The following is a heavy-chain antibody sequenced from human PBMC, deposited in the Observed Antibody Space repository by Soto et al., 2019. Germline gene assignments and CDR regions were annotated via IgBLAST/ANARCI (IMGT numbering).Heavy chain of an antibody. D-gene: IGHD2-15*01. CDR3: ARTNGCIGGGSCLELFGYYYYGMDV. V-gene: IGHV5-51*01. Sequence: GESLKISCKGSGYSFTSYWIGWVRQMPGKGLEWMGIIYPGDSDTRYSPSFQGQVTISADKSISTAYLQWSSLKASDTAMYYCARTNGCIGGGSCLELFGYYYYGMDVWGQGTTVTVSS. CDR1: GYSFTSYW. J-gene: IGHJ6*02. CDR2: IYPGDSDT.